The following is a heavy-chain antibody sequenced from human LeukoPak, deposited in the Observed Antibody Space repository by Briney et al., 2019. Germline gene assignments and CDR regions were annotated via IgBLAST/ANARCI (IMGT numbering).Heavy chain of an antibody. Sequence: ASVKVSCKASGGTFSSYAISWVRQAPGQGLEWMGGIIPIFGTVNYAQKFQGRVTITADESTSTAYMELSSLRSEDTAVYYCARDLRGSGYCHLDYWGQGTLVTVSS. CDR2: IIPIFGTV. V-gene: IGHV1-69*13. D-gene: IGHD3-22*01. CDR3: ARDLRGSGYCHLDY. J-gene: IGHJ4*02. CDR1: GGTFSSYA.